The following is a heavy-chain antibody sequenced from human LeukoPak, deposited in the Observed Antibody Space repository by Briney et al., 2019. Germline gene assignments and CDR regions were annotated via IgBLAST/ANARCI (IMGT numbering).Heavy chain of an antibody. CDR2: INPSSGAA. D-gene: IGHD1-26*01. Sequence: ASVKVSCKASGYIFTGHYMHWVRQAPGQGLQWMGWINPSSGAANYAQKFQGRVTMTRDTSISTAYMDLSRLKYDDTAVYYCAGASTELMWALLHYWGQGTLVTVSS. CDR3: AGASTELMWALLHY. V-gene: IGHV1-2*02. CDR1: GYIFTGHY. J-gene: IGHJ4*02.